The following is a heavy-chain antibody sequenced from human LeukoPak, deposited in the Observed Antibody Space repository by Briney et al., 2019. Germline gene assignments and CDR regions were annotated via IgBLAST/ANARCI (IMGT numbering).Heavy chain of an antibody. J-gene: IGHJ6*02. CDR1: NGSFSTYY. CDR2: INHSGST. Sequence: SETQSLTCTTYNGSFSTYYWNWIRQPPGKGLEWIGEINHSGSTNYNPSLKSRVTVSLDTSKNQFSLKLSSVTAADTALYYCARGWRRNYSYGLDVWGQGTTVTVSS. CDR3: ARGWRRNYSYGLDV. V-gene: IGHV4-34*01.